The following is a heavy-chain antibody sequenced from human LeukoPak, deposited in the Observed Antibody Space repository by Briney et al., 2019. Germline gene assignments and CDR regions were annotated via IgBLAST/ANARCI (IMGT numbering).Heavy chain of an antibody. J-gene: IGHJ6*02. CDR2: IWYDGSNK. V-gene: IGHV3-33*01. CDR3: ARVGVEYYDFWSGVYYYYGMDV. Sequence: GGSLRLSCAASGFTFSSYGMHWVRQAPGKGLEWVAVIWYDGSNKYYADSVKGRFTISRDNAKNSLYLQMNSLRAEDTAVYYCARVGVEYYDFWSGVYYYYGMDVWGQGTTVTVSS. CDR1: GFTFSSYG. D-gene: IGHD3-3*01.